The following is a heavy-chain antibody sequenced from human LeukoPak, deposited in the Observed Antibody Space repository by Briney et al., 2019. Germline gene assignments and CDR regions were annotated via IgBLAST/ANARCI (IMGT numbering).Heavy chain of an antibody. V-gene: IGHV3-7*01. CDR3: ARDGYYDFWSAYLPRLNWFVP. J-gene: IGHJ5*02. D-gene: IGHD3-3*01. CDR2: IKQDGSEK. Sequence: PGGSLRLSCAASGFTFSSYWMSWVRQAPGKGLEWVANIKQDGSEKYYVDSVKGRFTISRDNAKNSLYLQMNSLRAEDTAVYYCARDGYYDFWSAYLPRLNWFVPWGQGTLVTVSS. CDR1: GFTFSSYW.